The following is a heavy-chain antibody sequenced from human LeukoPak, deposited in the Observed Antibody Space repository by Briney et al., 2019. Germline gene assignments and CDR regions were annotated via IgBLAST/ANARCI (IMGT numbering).Heavy chain of an antibody. Sequence: SETLSLTCTVSGGSISSYYWSWIRQPPGKGLEYLGYIYHSGITYYNPSLKSRVTISVDTSKNQFSLKLNSVTAADTAVYYCARDLTLAPEAQDAFDIWGQGTMVTVSS. V-gene: IGHV4-30-4*08. CDR1: GGSISSYY. J-gene: IGHJ3*02. D-gene: IGHD3-10*01. CDR2: IYHSGIT. CDR3: ARDLTLAPEAQDAFDI.